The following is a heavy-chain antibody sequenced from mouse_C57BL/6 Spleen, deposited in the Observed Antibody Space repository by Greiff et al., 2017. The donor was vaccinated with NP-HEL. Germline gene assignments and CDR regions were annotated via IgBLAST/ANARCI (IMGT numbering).Heavy chain of an antibody. CDR2: ISYDGSN. Sequence: EVQLQQSGPGLVKPSQSLSLTCSVTGYSITSGYYWNWIRQFPGNKLEWMGYISYDGSNNYNPSLKNRISITRDTSKNQFFLKLNSVTTEDTATYYCAREGYDYLFDYWGQGTTLTVSS. CDR1: GYSITSGYY. D-gene: IGHD2-4*01. J-gene: IGHJ2*01. V-gene: IGHV3-6*01. CDR3: AREGYDYLFDY.